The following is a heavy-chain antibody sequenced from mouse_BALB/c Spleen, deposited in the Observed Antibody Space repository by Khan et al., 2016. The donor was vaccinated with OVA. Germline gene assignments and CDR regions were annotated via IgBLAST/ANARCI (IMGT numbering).Heavy chain of an antibody. CDR2: IWGDGST. D-gene: IGHD1-2*01. Sequence: QVQLKESGPGLVAPSQSLSITCTVSGFSLTSYGVNWVRQVPGKGLEWLGVIWGDGSTNYHSTLMSRLSIRTDNSQSQVFLKLSSLQTDDTATYYCAKWGTANYYAMDYWGQETSVTVSS. V-gene: IGHV2-3*01. J-gene: IGHJ4*01. CDR1: GFSLTSYG. CDR3: AKWGTANYYAMDY.